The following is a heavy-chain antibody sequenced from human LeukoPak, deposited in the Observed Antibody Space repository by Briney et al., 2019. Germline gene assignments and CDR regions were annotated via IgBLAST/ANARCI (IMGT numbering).Heavy chain of an antibody. CDR2: IWYDGSNK. Sequence: GGSLRLSCAASGFTFSSYGMHWVRQAPGKGLEWVAVIWYDGSNKYYADSVKGRFTISRDNSKNTLYLQMNSLRAEDTAVYYCAKLVDTAMVEDALDIWGQGTMVTLSS. D-gene: IGHD5-18*01. CDR1: GFTFSSYG. CDR3: AKLVDTAMVEDALDI. V-gene: IGHV3-33*06. J-gene: IGHJ3*02.